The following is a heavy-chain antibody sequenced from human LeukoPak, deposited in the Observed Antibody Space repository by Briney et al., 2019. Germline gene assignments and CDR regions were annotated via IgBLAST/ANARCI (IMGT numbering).Heavy chain of an antibody. J-gene: IGHJ3*02. CDR1: GDSISSGYY. Sequence: SEILSLTCAVSGDSISSGYYWGWIRQPPGKGLEWIGSIYYSGSTYYNPSLKSRVTISVDTSKNQFSLKLSSVTAADTAVYYCARDSPYSGSHPDAFDIWGQGTMVTVSS. D-gene: IGHD1-26*01. CDR3: ARDSPYSGSHPDAFDI. V-gene: IGHV4-38-2*02. CDR2: IYYSGST.